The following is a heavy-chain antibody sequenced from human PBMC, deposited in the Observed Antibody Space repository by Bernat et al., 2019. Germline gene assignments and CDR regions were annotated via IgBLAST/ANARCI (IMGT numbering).Heavy chain of an antibody. D-gene: IGHD3-10*01. CDR3: ARDMVRGVYYYYGMDV. CDR1: GGSFSGYY. CDR2: INHSGST. V-gene: IGHV4-34*01. J-gene: IGHJ6*02. Sequence: QVQLQQWGAGLLKPSETLSLTCAVYGGSFSGYYWSWIRQPPGKGLEWIGEINHSGSTNYNPSLKSRVTISLDTSKNQFSLKLSSVTAADTAVYYCARDMVRGVYYYYGMDVWGQGTTVTVSS.